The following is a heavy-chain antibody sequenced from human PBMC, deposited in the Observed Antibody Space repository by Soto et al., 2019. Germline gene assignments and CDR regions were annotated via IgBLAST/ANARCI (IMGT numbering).Heavy chain of an antibody. CDR3: AKCPDSVWGNYRRNYFDF. Sequence: GGSLRLSCAASGFTFDNYALSWVRQAPGKGLEWVPAIIGTGSKTFFADSVKGRFAIFRDNSKNTVHLQMSSLRVEDSAIYYCAKCPDSVWGNYRRNYFDFWGQGVLVTVSS. D-gene: IGHD3-16*02. J-gene: IGHJ4*02. V-gene: IGHV3-23*01. CDR2: IIGTGSKT. CDR1: GFTFDNYA.